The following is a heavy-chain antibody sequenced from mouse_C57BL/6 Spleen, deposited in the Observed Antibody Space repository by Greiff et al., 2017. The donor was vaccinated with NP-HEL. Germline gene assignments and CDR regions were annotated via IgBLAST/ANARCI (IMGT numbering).Heavy chain of an antibody. Sequence: DVQLQESGPELVKPGASVKIPCKASGYTFTDYNMDWVKQSHGKSLEWIGDINPNNGGTIYNQKFKGKATLTVDKSSSTAYMELRSLTSEDTAVYYCARLGTAQAPWFAYWGQGTLVTVSA. CDR3: ARLGTAQAPWFAY. J-gene: IGHJ3*01. V-gene: IGHV1-18*01. CDR1: GYTFTDYN. D-gene: IGHD3-2*02. CDR2: INPNNGGT.